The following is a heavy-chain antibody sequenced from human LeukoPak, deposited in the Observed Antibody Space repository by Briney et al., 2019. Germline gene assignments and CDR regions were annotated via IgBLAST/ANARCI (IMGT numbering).Heavy chain of an antibody. Sequence: SETLSLTCIVSGGSISSSDYYWGWIRLPPGKGLEWIGSMSSSGSTYYNPSLKSRVTMSVDTSSNQFSLKLNSETAADTAVYYCARRRRNYAVDSWGQGTLVTVSS. J-gene: IGHJ5*01. CDR3: ARRRRNYAVDS. CDR1: GGSISSSDYY. CDR2: MSSSGST. V-gene: IGHV4-39*01. D-gene: IGHD2-2*01.